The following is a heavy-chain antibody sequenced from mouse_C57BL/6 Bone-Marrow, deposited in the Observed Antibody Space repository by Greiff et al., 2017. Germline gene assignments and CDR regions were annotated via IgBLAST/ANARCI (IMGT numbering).Heavy chain of an antibody. CDR1: GYTFTSYW. Sequence: VQLQQPGAELVKPGASVKLSCKASGYTFTSYWMHWVKQRPGRGLEWIGRIDPNSGGTNYNEKFKSKATLTLDKPSSTADMQLSSLTSEDSAVYYGARWAADGYYGYFDVWGTGTTVTVSS. J-gene: IGHJ1*03. CDR3: ARWAADGYYGYFDV. D-gene: IGHD2-3*01. V-gene: IGHV1-72*01. CDR2: IDPNSGGT.